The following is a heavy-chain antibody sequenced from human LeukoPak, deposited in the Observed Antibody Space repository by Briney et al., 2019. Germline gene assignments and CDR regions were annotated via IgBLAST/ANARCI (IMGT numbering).Heavy chain of an antibody. J-gene: IGHJ4*02. CDR1: GYTFTGYY. CDR3: ARDKGGGDCYVGY. CDR2: INPNSGGT. V-gene: IGHV1-2*02. Sequence: ASVKVSCKASGYTFTGYYMHWVRQAPGQGREWMGWINPNSGGTNYAQKFQGRVTMTRDTSISTAYMELSRLRSDDTAVYYCARDKGGGDCYVGYWGQGTLVTVSS. D-gene: IGHD2-21*02.